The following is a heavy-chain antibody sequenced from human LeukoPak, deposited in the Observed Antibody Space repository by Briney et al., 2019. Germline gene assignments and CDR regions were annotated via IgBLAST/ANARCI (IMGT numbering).Heavy chain of an antibody. CDR3: ARDYYDSSGYYLATGAFSFDY. CDR1: GYTFTFYY. V-gene: IGHV1-2*02. CDR2: INPNSGGT. J-gene: IGHJ4*02. Sequence: ASVTVSFTASGYTFTFYYMHWVRQAPGQGLEWMGWINPNSGGTNYAQKFQGRVTMTRDTSISTAYMELSRLRSGDTAVYYCARDYYDSSGYYLATGAFSFDYWGQGPLVTVSS. D-gene: IGHD3-22*01.